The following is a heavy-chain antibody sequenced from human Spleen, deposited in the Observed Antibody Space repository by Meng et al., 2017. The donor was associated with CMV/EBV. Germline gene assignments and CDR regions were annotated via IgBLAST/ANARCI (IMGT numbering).Heavy chain of an antibody. J-gene: IGHJ4*02. D-gene: IGHD3-3*01. CDR3: ARGDLKEWLLCDY. CDR1: GFRFDDYG. CDR2: INWNGGAT. V-gene: IGHV3-20*04. Sequence: GALRLSCAASGFRFDDYGMSWVRQSPGKGLEWVSRINWNGGATTYADSVKGRFIISRDNTKNSLYLQMNSLRAEDTAVYYCARGDLKEWLLCDYWGQGTLVTVSS.